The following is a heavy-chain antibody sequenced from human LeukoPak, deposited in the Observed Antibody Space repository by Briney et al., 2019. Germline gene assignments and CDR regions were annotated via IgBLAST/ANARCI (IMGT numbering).Heavy chain of an antibody. J-gene: IGHJ4*02. D-gene: IGHD3-22*01. V-gene: IGHV4-59*11. CDR2: IFYSGST. CDR1: SGSINNHY. Sequence: SETLSLTCTVSSGSINNHYWNWIRQPPGKGLEWIGYIFYSGSTNYNPSLNSRVTISVDTSKNQFSLKLSSVTAADTAVYYCARDYYDSSGFSYFDSWDRGTLVTVSS. CDR3: ARDYYDSSGFSYFDS.